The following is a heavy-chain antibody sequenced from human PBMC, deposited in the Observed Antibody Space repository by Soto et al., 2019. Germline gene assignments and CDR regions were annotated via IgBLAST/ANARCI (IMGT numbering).Heavy chain of an antibody. Sequence: EVQLVESGGGLVQPGGSLRLSCAASGFTFSSYWMHWVRQAPGKGLVWVARINSDGSSTSYADSVKGRFTISRDNAKNKLYLQMHSLRAGATAVDDCARDSAIAYSGFDPWGQGTLVTVSS. CDR3: ARDSAIAYSGFDP. V-gene: IGHV3-74*01. J-gene: IGHJ5*02. CDR1: GFTFSSYW. CDR2: INSDGSST. D-gene: IGHD5-18*01.